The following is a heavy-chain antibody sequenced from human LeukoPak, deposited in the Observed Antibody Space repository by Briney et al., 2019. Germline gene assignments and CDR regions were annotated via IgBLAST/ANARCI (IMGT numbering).Heavy chain of an antibody. CDR2: ISSSGSTI. CDR3: ARLMWELPPHYYYMDV. Sequence: GGSLRLSCAASGFTFSSYEMNWVRQAPGKGLEWVSYISSSGSTIYYADSVKGRFTISRDNAKKSLYLQMNSLRAEDTAVYYCARLMWELPPHYYYMDVWGKGTTVTISS. J-gene: IGHJ6*03. CDR1: GFTFSSYE. V-gene: IGHV3-48*03. D-gene: IGHD1-26*01.